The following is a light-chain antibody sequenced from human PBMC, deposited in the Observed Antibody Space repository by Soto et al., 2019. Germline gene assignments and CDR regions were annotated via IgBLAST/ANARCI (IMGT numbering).Light chain of an antibody. CDR1: QGVSRK. V-gene: IGKV3-15*01. Sequence: DIVMTQSPATLSVAPGERVTFSCRASQGVSRKLAWYQHKPGQAPRLLISGASTGATGIPARFSGSGSGTEFTLTISRLQSEDCAIYYCQQYHTWPITFGGGTKVEIK. J-gene: IGKJ4*01. CDR2: GAS. CDR3: QQYHTWPIT.